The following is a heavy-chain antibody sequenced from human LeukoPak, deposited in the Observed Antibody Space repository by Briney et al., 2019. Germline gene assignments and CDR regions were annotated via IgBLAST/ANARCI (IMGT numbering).Heavy chain of an antibody. CDR2: IYYSGST. V-gene: IGHV4-31*03. CDR3: VRHYSSSRAWFDP. Sequence: SETLSLTCTVSGGSISSGGYYWSWIRQHPGKGLEWIGYIYYSGSTYYNPSLKSRVTISVDTSKNQFSLKLSSVTAADTAVYYCVRHYSSSRAWFDPWGQGTLVTVSS. J-gene: IGHJ5*02. D-gene: IGHD6-13*01. CDR1: GGSISSGGYY.